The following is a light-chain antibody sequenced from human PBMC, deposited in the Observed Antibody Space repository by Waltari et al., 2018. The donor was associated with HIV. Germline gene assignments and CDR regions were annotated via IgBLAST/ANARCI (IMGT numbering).Light chain of an antibody. CDR2: EVS. Sequence: QSALTQPASVSGSPGQSITTSCTGTSSDVGGYNYVPWYQQHPGKAPKVMIYEVSNRPSGVSNRFSGSKSGNTASLTISGLQAEDEADYYCSSYTTTSTWVFGGGTKLTVL. CDR1: SSDVGGYNY. V-gene: IGLV2-14*01. J-gene: IGLJ3*02. CDR3: SSYTTTSTWV.